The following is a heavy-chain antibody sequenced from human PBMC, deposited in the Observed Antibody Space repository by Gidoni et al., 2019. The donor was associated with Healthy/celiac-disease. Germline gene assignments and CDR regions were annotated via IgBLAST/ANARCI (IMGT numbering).Heavy chain of an antibody. Sequence: QVQLQESGPGLVKPSQTLSLTCTVSRGSISSGGYYWSWIRQHPGKGLEWIGYIYYSGSTYYNPSLKSRVTISVDTSKNQFSLKLSSVTAADTAVYYCARDQAYYGSGLRAFDIWGQGTMVTVSS. J-gene: IGHJ3*02. CDR1: RGSISSGGYY. CDR3: ARDQAYYGSGLRAFDI. V-gene: IGHV4-31*03. D-gene: IGHD3-10*01. CDR2: IYYSGST.